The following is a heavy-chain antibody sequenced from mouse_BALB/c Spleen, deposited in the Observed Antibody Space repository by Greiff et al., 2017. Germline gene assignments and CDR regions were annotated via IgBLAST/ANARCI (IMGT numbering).Heavy chain of an antibody. CDR1: GYTFTSYY. J-gene: IGHJ4*01. D-gene: IGHD1-1*01. CDR2: IYPGNVNT. V-gene: IGHV1S56*01. CDR3: ARGIFITTVVATGDYAMDY. Sequence: VHLVESGPELVKPGASVRISCKASGYTFTSYYIHWVKQRPGQGLEWIGWIYPGNVNTKYNEKFKGKATLTADKSSSTAYMQLSSLTSEDSAVYFCARGIFITTVVATGDYAMDYWGQGTSVTVSS.